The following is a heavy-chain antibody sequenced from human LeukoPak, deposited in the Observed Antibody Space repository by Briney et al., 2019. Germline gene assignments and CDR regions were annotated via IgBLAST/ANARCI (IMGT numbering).Heavy chain of an antibody. CDR2: IWYDGSNK. Sequence: GGSLRLSCVASGFTFKSYGMHWVRQAPGKGLEWVAIIWYDGSNKYYADSVKGRFTISRDNSKNTLYLQMNSLRAEDTAVYYCARSGYNEIPDAFDIWGQGTMVTVSS. CDR1: GFTFKSYG. V-gene: IGHV3-33*01. J-gene: IGHJ3*02. CDR3: ARSGYNEIPDAFDI. D-gene: IGHD5-24*01.